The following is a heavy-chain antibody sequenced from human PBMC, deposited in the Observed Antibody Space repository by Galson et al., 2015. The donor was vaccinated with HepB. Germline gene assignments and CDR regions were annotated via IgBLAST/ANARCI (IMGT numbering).Heavy chain of an antibody. D-gene: IGHD6-19*01. CDR3: ARSVAGSFDN. V-gene: IGHV3-48*02. CDR2: ITSDTRTI. J-gene: IGHJ4*02. CDR1: GFTFNIYS. Sequence: SLRLSCAASGFTFNIYSMNWVRQAPGKGLEWVSYITSDTRTIKYADSVRGRFTISRDNAKNSLYLQMNSLTDDDTAVYYCARSVAGSFDNWGQGTLVTVSS.